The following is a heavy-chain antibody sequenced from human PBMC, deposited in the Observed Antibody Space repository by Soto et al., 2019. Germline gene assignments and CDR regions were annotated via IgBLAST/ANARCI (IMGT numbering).Heavy chain of an antibody. D-gene: IGHD2-15*01. V-gene: IGHV3-74*01. Sequence: EVQLVESGGGLIQPGGSLRLSCAASGFAFSNYWMHWVRQAPGKGLVWVSRINRDGNTTTYADSVKGRFTISRDNSKNTLYLQMDSLRAEDTGVYYCVRPRCCSGGSCYEFDNWGQGTPVTVSS. CDR2: INRDGNTT. J-gene: IGHJ4*02. CDR3: VRPRCCSGGSCYEFDN. CDR1: GFAFSNYW.